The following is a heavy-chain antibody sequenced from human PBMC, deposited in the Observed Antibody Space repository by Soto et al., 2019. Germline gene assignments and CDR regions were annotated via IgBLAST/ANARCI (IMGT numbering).Heavy chain of an antibody. CDR1: GFTFSGYT. Sequence: EVQLVESGGGLVKPSGSLILSCAASGFTFSGYTMNWVRQAPGKGLEWVSSISGSSGFIYYTESVKGRFTISRDNARNALYLQMNILRAEDTAGYYCARHGKTGVGEWYFVFWGRGALVTVPP. CDR2: ISGSSGFI. V-gene: IGHV3-21*01. D-gene: IGHD3-10*01. J-gene: IGHJ4*02. CDR3: ARHGKTGVGEWYFVF.